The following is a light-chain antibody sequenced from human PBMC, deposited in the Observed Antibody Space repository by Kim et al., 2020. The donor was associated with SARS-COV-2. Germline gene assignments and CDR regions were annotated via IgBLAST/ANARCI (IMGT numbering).Light chain of an antibody. V-gene: IGLV1-51*01. J-gene: IGLJ2*01. CDR2: DNN. CDR1: SSNIGNNY. CDR3: VTWDGSLSSVL. Sequence: GQNVTISCYGSSSNIGNNYVSWYQHLPRTVPKLLIYDNNKRPSGIPDRFSGSKSGTSATLGITGLQTGDEADYYCVTWDGSLSSVLFGGGTQLTVL.